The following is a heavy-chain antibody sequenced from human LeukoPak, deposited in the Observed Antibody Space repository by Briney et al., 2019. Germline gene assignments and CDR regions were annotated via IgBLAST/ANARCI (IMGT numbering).Heavy chain of an antibody. D-gene: IGHD5-24*01. J-gene: IGHJ4*02. CDR1: GGSISSSSYY. V-gene: IGHV4-39*07. CDR2: INHSGST. CDR3: ASSRRDGYNYGSAY. Sequence: SETLSLTCTVSGGSISSSSYYWGWIRQPLGKGLEWIGEINHSGSTNYNPSLKSRVTISVDTSKNQFSLKLSSVTAADTAVYYCASSRRDGYNYGSAYWGQGTLVTVSS.